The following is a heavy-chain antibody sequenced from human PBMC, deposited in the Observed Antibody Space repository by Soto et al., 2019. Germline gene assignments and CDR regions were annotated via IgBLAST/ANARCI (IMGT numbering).Heavy chain of an antibody. CDR1: GFTFDDYG. D-gene: IGHD4-17*01. J-gene: IGHJ5*02. V-gene: IGHV3-20*01. CDR3: ERVRLTTVTTLWFDP. CDR2: INWNGGST. Sequence: EVQLVESGGGVVRPGGSLRLSCAASGFTFDDYGMSWVRQAPGKGLEWVSGINWNGGSTGYADSVKGRFTISRDNAKNSLSLQMNSQSAEDTALYHCERVRLTTVTTLWFDPWGQGTLVTVSS.